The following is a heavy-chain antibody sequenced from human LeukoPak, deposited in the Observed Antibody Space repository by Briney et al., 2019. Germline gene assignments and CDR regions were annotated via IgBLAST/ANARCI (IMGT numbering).Heavy chain of an antibody. J-gene: IGHJ4*02. CDR1: GFTFSSYA. Sequence: GGSLRLSCAASGFTFSSYAMSWVRQAPGKGLEWVSAISGSGGSTYYADSVKGRFTISRDNSKNTLYLQMNRLRAEDTAVYYCAKDRGSLNHLRRITIPLVDYWGQGTLVTVSS. CDR2: ISGSGGST. CDR3: AKDRGSLNHLRRITIPLVDY. V-gene: IGHV3-23*01. D-gene: IGHD3-3*01.